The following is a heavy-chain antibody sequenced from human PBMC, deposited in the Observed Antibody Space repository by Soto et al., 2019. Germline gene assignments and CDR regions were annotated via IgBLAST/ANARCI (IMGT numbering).Heavy chain of an antibody. CDR2: TCRDGSAT. J-gene: IGHJ4*02. V-gene: IGHV3-74*01. CDR3: VRGTSAWRGMDY. CDR1: GFTFSTYC. Sequence: GGSLRLSCAASGFTFSTYCIHWVRQAPGTGLVWVSRTCRDGSATDYADSVKGRFTISRDNAKNTLYLQMNSLRVEDTAIYYCVRGTSAWRGMDYWGQGTLVTVSS. D-gene: IGHD6-19*01.